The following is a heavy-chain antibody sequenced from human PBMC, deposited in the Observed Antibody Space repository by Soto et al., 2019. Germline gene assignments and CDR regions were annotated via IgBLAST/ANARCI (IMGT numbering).Heavy chain of an antibody. CDR2: IIPIFGTT. CDR1: GGTFRSNA. V-gene: IGHV1-69*01. D-gene: IGHD3-10*01. CDR3: ASLPSFYYGSGYGMDV. Sequence: QVQLVQSGTEVKKPGSSVKVSCKASGGTFRSNAISWVRQAPGQGLEWMGGIIPIFGTTNYAQQFQGRVTITADESASTAYMELSSLRSDDTAVYYCASLPSFYYGSGYGMDVWGQGTTVTVSS. J-gene: IGHJ6*02.